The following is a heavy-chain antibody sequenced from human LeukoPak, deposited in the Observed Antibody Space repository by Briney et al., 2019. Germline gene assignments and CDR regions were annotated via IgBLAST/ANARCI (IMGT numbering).Heavy chain of an antibody. CDR1: GFTFSDYY. CDR3: ARGGPYCSGGSCYPHY. CDR2: ISSSGSTI. D-gene: IGHD2-15*01. Sequence: GGSLRLSCAASGFTFSDYYMSWICQAPGKGLEWFSYISSSGSTIYYADSVKGRFTISRDNAKNSLYLQMNSLRAEDTAVYYCARGGPYCSGGSCYPHYWGQGTLVTVSS. V-gene: IGHV3-11*04. J-gene: IGHJ4*02.